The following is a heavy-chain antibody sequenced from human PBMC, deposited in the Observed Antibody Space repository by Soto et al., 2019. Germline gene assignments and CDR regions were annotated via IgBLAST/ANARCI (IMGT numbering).Heavy chain of an antibody. V-gene: IGHV1-69*01. Sequence: QVQLVQSGAEVKKPGSSVKVSCKASGGTFSSYAISWVRQAPGQGLEWMGGIIPIFGTANYAQKFQGRVTIAADESTSTAYMELSSLRAEDTAVYSCATVPPPPAGRGVAADRYYYCDMDVWGQGTTVTVSS. CDR2: IIPIFGTA. D-gene: IGHD6-13*01. CDR1: GGTFSSYA. CDR3: ATVPPPPAGRGVAADRYYYCDMDV. J-gene: IGHJ6*02.